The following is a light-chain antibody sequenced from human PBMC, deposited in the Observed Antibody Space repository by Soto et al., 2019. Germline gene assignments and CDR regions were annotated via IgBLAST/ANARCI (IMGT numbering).Light chain of an antibody. CDR2: AAS. CDR1: QDISNY. Sequence: IQMTQSPSSLSASVGDRVTITCQASQDISNYLNWYQQKPGKAPKLLIYAASSLQSGVPSRFSGSGSGTDFTLTISSLQPEDFATYYCLQDYNYPRTFGQGTKVDI. J-gene: IGKJ1*01. V-gene: IGKV1-6*01. CDR3: LQDYNYPRT.